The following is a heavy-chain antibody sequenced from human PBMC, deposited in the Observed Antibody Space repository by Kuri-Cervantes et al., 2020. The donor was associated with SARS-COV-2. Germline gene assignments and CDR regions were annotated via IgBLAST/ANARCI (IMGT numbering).Heavy chain of an antibody. V-gene: IGHV3-20*04. CDR2: INWNGGST. CDR1: GFTFDDYG. Sequence: GESLKISCAASGFTFDDYGMSWVRQAPGKGLEWVSGINWNGGSTGYADSVKGRFTISRDNAKNTLYLQMNSLRAEDTAVYYCARDVVHDFWSGYENWFDPWGQGTLVTVSS. CDR3: ARDVVHDFWSGYENWFDP. J-gene: IGHJ5*02. D-gene: IGHD3-3*01.